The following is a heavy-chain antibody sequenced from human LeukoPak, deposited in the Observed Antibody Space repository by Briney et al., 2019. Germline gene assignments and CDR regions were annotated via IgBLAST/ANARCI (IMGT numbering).Heavy chain of an antibody. Sequence: GGSLRLSCAASGFTFSSYSMHWVRQAPGKGLEWVAAILFDGSKKYVADAVKGRFTISRDNSENSLYLQMNSLRGVDTAVYYCARDRQLGSGHRLTYFDYWGQGTLVTVSS. J-gene: IGHJ4*02. CDR2: ILFDGSKK. D-gene: IGHD3-10*01. CDR1: GFTFSSYS. CDR3: ARDRQLGSGHRLTYFDY. V-gene: IGHV3-30*04.